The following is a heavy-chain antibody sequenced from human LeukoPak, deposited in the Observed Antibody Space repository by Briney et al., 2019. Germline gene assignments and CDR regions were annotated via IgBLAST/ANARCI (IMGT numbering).Heavy chain of an antibody. Sequence: ASVKVSCKASGYTFTSYLMHWVRQAPGQGLEWMGIINPSGGSTTYAQKFQGRVTMTRDTSTSTVYMALSSLRSEDTAVYYCARKIGYSYGSDYWGEGTLVTVSS. J-gene: IGHJ4*02. CDR3: ARKIGYSYGSDY. D-gene: IGHD5-18*01. V-gene: IGHV1-46*01. CDR1: GYTFTSYL. CDR2: INPSGGST.